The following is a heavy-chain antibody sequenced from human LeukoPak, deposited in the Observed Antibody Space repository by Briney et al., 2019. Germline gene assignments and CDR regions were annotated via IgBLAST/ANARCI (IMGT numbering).Heavy chain of an antibody. J-gene: IGHJ4*02. Sequence: ASVNVSCKTSGYDFTDYDINWVRQAPGQGLQWKGWTNPNRDNKGYAEIFQGRVTFTSDMSIATVYLDLSRLRSDDTGVYYCARTRKDWNSPFDYWGQGTQVTVSS. CDR3: ARTRKDWNSPFDY. D-gene: IGHD1-7*01. V-gene: IGHV1-8*03. CDR2: TNPNRDNK. CDR1: GYDFTDYD.